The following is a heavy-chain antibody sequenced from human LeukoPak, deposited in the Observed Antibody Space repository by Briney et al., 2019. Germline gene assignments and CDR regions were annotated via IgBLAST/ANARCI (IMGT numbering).Heavy chain of an antibody. J-gene: IGHJ5*02. CDR1: GGSISSYY. CDR3: ARDNYGDSVWFDP. V-gene: IGHV4-59*01. CDR2: IYYSGST. D-gene: IGHD4-17*01. Sequence: SETLSLTSTVSGGSISSYYWSWIRQPPGKGLEWIWYIYYSGSTNYNPSLKSRVTLSVDTSKNQFSLKLSSVTAADTAVYYCARDNYGDSVWFDPWGQGTLVAVSS.